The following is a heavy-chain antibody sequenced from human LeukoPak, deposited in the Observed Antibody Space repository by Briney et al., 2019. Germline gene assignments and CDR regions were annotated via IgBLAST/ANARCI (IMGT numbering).Heavy chain of an antibody. CDR3: AKGVSRGVDPTGLEY. CDR2: ISYDGSDR. V-gene: IGHV3-30*18. Sequence: GGSLRLSCVASGFTFSSYGMHWVRQAPGKGPEWVAVISYDGSDRYYANFVKGRFTISRDNSKNTLFLQTNSMRPEDTAVYYCAKGVSRGVDPTGLEYWGQGTLVTVSS. J-gene: IGHJ4*02. CDR1: GFTFSSYG. D-gene: IGHD1-1*01.